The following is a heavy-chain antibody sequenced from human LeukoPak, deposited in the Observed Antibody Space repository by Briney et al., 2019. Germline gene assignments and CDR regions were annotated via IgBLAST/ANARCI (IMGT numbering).Heavy chain of an antibody. Sequence: PGGSLRLSCAASGFTVSSNYMSWVRQAPGKGLEWVSVIYSGGSTYYADSVKGRFTISRDSSKNTLYLQMNSLRAEDTAVYYCARDPWGDSSGWYPTFDYWGQGTLVTVSS. CDR3: ARDPWGDSSGWYPTFDY. D-gene: IGHD6-19*01. J-gene: IGHJ4*02. CDR2: IYSGGST. CDR1: GFTVSSNY. V-gene: IGHV3-66*01.